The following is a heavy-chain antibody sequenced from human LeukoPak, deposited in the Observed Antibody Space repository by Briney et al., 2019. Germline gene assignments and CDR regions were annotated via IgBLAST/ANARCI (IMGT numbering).Heavy chain of an antibody. CDR1: GFIFSHYG. Sequence: PRGSLRLSCTASGFIFSHYGMHWVRQAPGKGLEWVAVIQNDASTRNYVDSVKGRFTISRDNSENTVFLQMDSLRVEDTAVYYCARELSQIVWGGLDYGGQGTLVSVSS. CDR3: ARELSQIVWGGLDY. V-gene: IGHV3-33*05. D-gene: IGHD2-21*01. CDR2: IQNDASTR. J-gene: IGHJ4*02.